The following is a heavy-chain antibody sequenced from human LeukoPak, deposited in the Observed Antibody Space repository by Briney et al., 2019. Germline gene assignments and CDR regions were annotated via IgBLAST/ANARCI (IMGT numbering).Heavy chain of an antibody. J-gene: IGHJ4*02. CDR1: GFTFSSYE. CDR2: ISSSGNSK. D-gene: IGHD3-10*01. CDR3: ARVKYYGSGSGSTSSFDY. Sequence: GGSLRLSCATSGFTFSSYEMNWVRQAPGKGLEWVSHISSSGNSKYYADSVKGRFTISRDNAQNSLYLQMTSLRAEDTSVYFCARVKYYGSGSGSTSSFDYWGQGILVTVSS. V-gene: IGHV3-48*03.